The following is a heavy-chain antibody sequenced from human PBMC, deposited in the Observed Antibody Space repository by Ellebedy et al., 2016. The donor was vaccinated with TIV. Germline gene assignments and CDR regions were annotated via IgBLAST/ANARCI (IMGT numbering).Heavy chain of an antibody. CDR2: IDWDDDK. Sequence: SGPTLVKPTQTLTLTCTFSGFSLSTSGMCVSWIRQPPGKALEWLARIDWDDDKYYSTSMKTRLTISKDTSKNQVVLTMTNMDPVDTATYYCARLTYYDFWSGYYGLDPWGQGTLVTVSS. CDR3: ARLTYYDFWSGYYGLDP. V-gene: IGHV2-70*11. CDR1: GFSLSTSGMC. D-gene: IGHD3-3*01. J-gene: IGHJ5*02.